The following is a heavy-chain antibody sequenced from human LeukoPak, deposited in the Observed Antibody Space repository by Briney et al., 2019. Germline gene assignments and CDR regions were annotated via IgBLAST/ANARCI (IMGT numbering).Heavy chain of an antibody. V-gene: IGHV1-2*02. CDR1: GYTFTGYY. CDR2: INPNSGDT. CDR3: ARVGPEILTGYLY. J-gene: IGHJ4*02. D-gene: IGHD3-9*01. Sequence: GASLKVSCKASGYTFTGYYVHWVRQAPGQGLEWMGWINPNSGDTNYAQKFQGRVTMTRDTSISTAYMELSRLRSDDTAVYYCARVGPEILTGYLYWGQGTLVTVSS.